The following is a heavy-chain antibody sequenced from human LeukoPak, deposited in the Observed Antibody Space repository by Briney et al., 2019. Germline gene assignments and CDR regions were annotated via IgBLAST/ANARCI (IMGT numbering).Heavy chain of an antibody. Sequence: GGSLRLSCAASGFTFSSYSMNWVRQAPGKGLEWVSVIYSGGSTYYADSVKGRFSISRDNSKNTVYLQMNSLRAEDTAVYYCARGGSYLSAFDIWGQGTMVTVSS. CDR2: IYSGGST. D-gene: IGHD1-26*01. J-gene: IGHJ3*02. V-gene: IGHV3-53*01. CDR1: GFTFSSYS. CDR3: ARGGSYLSAFDI.